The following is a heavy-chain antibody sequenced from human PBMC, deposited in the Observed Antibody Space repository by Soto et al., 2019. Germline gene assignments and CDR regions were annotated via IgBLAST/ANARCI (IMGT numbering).Heavy chain of an antibody. CDR1: GGSFSGYY. D-gene: IGHD2-8*02. CDR2: INHSGST. V-gene: IGHV4-34*01. CDR3: ARGPGASGLDV. Sequence: SETLSLTCAVDGGSFSGYYWSWIRQPPGKGLEWIGEINHSGSTNYNPSLQGRVTMTRDTSTRTVYMELNSLRSDDTAVYYCARGPGASGLDVWGQGTTVTVSS. J-gene: IGHJ6*02.